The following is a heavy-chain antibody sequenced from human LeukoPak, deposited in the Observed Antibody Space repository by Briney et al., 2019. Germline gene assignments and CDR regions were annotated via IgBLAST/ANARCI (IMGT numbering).Heavy chain of an antibody. J-gene: IGHJ5*02. D-gene: IGHD2-21*02. V-gene: IGHV3-33*08. Sequence: GASLRLSCAASGFTFSSYGMHWVRQAPGKGLEWVAVIWYDGSNKYYADSVKGRFTISRDNSKNTLYLQMNSLRAEDTAVYYCARDESDEGWFDPWGQGTLVTVSS. CDR2: IWYDGSNK. CDR3: ARDESDEGWFDP. CDR1: GFTFSSYG.